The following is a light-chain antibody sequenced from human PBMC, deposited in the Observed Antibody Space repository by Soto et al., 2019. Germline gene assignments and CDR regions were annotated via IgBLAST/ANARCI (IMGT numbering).Light chain of an antibody. J-gene: IGKJ2*01. CDR3: QKYNSAPRT. Sequence: DIQMTQSPSSLSASVGDRVTITCRASQGISNYLAWFQQKPGKVPELLIYASSTLRSGVPSRFSGSGSGKNFTLTISSLQPEDVATYYCQKYNSAPRTFGQGTKREIK. CDR2: ASS. V-gene: IGKV1-27*01. CDR1: QGISNY.